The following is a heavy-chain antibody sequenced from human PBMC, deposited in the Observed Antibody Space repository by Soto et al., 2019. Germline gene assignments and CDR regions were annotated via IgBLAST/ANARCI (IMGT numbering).Heavy chain of an antibody. V-gene: IGHV4-59*01. CDR2: ISFSGAT. D-gene: IGHD6-13*01. CDR3: AKPLGSSWTDFDD. J-gene: IGHJ4*02. CDR1: GVSITSYF. Sequence: SETLSLTCTVSGVSITSYFWSWIRQTPGKGLDWIGSISFSGATYSNPSLKGRAALSVDTSENHLSLTLNSVTSADTAVYYCAKPLGSSWTDFDDWGQGTLVTVSS.